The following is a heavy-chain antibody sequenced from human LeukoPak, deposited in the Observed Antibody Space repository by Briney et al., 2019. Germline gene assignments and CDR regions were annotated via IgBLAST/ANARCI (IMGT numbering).Heavy chain of an antibody. D-gene: IGHD3-22*01. Sequence: GGSLRLSCSTSGFTFSSYAMNWVRQAPGKGLEWVSLITYSGDSTYYADSVKGRFTISRDNSKNTLYLQMNSLRAEDTAVYYCAKKWSGDYDSSGINDAFDIWGHGTMVTVSS. J-gene: IGHJ3*02. V-gene: IGHV3-23*01. CDR2: ITYSGDST. CDR3: AKKWSGDYDSSGINDAFDI. CDR1: GFTFSSYA.